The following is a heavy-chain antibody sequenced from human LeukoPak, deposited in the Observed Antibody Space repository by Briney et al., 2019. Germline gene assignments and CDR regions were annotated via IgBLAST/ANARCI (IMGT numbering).Heavy chain of an antibody. V-gene: IGHV1-8*03. Sequence: ASVKVSCKASGYTFTSYGISWVRQAPGQGLEWMGWMNPNSGNTGYAQKFQGRVTITRNTSISTAYMELSSLRSEDTAVYYCARGGRLEEVDYWGQGTLVTVSS. D-gene: IGHD1-26*01. CDR2: MNPNSGNT. CDR3: ARGGRLEEVDY. J-gene: IGHJ4*02. CDR1: GYTFTSYG.